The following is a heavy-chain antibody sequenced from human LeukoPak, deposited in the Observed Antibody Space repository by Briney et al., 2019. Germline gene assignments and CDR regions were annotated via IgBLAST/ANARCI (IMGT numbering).Heavy chain of an antibody. J-gene: IGHJ5*02. D-gene: IGHD2-2*01. CDR1: GYTFTGYY. Sequence: GASVKVSCKASGYTFTGYYMLWVRQARGQGLEWMGWINPNSGATNYAQKFQGRVIMTRDTSISTAYMELNRLRSDNTAVYYCARECAAATNWFDPWGQGTLVTVSS. CDR2: INPNSGAT. CDR3: ARECAAATNWFDP. V-gene: IGHV1-2*02.